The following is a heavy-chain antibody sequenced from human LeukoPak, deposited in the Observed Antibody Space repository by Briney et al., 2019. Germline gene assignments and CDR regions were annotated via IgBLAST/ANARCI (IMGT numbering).Heavy chain of an antibody. J-gene: IGHJ4*02. CDR2: IWYDGNNK. CDR3: VGAYGDYLSY. V-gene: IGHV3-33*08. CDR1: GFTFSDYW. D-gene: IGHD4-17*01. Sequence: GGSLRLSCEGSGFTFSDYWMGWVRQAPGKGLEWVAVIWYDGNNKYYADSVKGRFTISRDNSKNTLYLQMDSLRAEDTAVYYCVGAYGDYLSYWGQGTLVTLST.